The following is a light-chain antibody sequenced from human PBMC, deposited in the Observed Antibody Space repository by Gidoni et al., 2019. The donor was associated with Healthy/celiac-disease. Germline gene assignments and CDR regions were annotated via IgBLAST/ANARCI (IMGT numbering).Light chain of an antibody. J-gene: IGLJ3*02. CDR1: SSHVGGYNY. CDR2: EVS. Sequence: QSALTQPASVSGSPGPSITISCTGTSSHVGGYNYVSLYHQQPAKAPNLMIYEVSKRPAGVSNRFSGYTCGNAASLTISGLQAEDDADYYCSSYTSSSSLVFGGGTKLTVL. V-gene: IGLV2-14*01. CDR3: SSYTSSSSLV.